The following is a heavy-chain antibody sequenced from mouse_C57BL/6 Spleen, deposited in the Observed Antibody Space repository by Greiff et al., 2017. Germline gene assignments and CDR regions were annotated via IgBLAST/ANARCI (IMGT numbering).Heavy chain of an antibody. J-gene: IGHJ2*01. V-gene: IGHV1-42*01. CDR3: ARGRIGYGFDY. Sequence: VQLQQSGPELVKPGASVKISCKASGYSFTGYYMNWVKQSPGKSLEWIGKINPSTGGTTYNQKFKAKATLTVDKSSSTAYMQLKSLTSEDSAVYYCARGRIGYGFDYWGQGTTLTVSS. D-gene: IGHD2-2*01. CDR2: INPSTGGT. CDR1: GYSFTGYY.